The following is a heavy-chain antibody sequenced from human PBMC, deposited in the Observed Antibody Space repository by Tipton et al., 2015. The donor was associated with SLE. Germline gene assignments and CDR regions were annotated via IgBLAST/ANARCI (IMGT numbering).Heavy chain of an antibody. CDR3: ARRLFWPGNRIFPNNWFDP. V-gene: IGHV4-31*03. Sequence: TLSLTCTVSGGSISSGGYYWTWIRQLPGKGLEWIGYIYYSGNTYYNPSLGSRLTISVDTSKDQFSLSLRSVTAADTAIYYCARRLFWPGNRIFPNNWFDPWGQGTLVTVSS. J-gene: IGHJ5*02. CDR2: IYYSGNT. D-gene: IGHD3-16*01. CDR1: GGSISSGGYY.